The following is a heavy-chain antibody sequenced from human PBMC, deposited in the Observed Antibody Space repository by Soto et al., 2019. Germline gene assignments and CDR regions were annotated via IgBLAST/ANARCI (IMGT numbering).Heavy chain of an antibody. CDR1: GGSISGSNW. J-gene: IGHJ6*02. CDR3: ARASRTVTNLGYYYYGMDV. CDR2: IYHSGST. D-gene: IGHD4-17*01. Sequence: PSETLSLTCAVSGGSISGSNWWSWVRQPPGKGLEWIGEIYHSGSTNYNPSLKSRVTISADKSKNQFSLKLGSVTAADTAVYYCARASRTVTNLGYYYYGMDVWGQGTKVTVSS. V-gene: IGHV4-4*02.